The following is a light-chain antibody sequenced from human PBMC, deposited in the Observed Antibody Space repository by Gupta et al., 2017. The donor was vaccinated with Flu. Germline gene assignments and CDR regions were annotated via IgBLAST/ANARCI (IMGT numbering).Light chain of an antibody. Sequence: SYELTQPPSVSVAPGQPARISCGGNNIGSKSVHWYQQKPGQAPVLVVYDDSGRPSGIPARFSGSNSGNTATLTISRVEAGDEADYYCQVWHSAAWVFGAGTKLTVL. V-gene: IGLV3-21*02. J-gene: IGLJ3*02. CDR2: DDS. CDR1: NIGSKS. CDR3: QVWHSAAWV.